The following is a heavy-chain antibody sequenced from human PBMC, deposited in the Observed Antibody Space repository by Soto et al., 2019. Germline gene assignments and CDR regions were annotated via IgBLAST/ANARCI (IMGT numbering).Heavy chain of an antibody. J-gene: IGHJ4*02. V-gene: IGHV4-61*08. CDR1: GGSISSGGYS. CDR2: IYYSGST. D-gene: IGHD2-8*02. CDR3: ARLDNTGRFQSFEY. Sequence: SETLSLTCAVSGGSISSGGYSWSWIRQPPGKGLEWIGYIYYSGSTNYNPSLKSRVTISVDTSKNQFSLKLSSVTAADTAVYHCARLDNTGRFQSFEYWGQGIPVTVSS.